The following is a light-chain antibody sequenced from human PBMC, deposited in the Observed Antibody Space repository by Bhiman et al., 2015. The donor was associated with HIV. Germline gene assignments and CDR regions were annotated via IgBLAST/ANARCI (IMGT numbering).Light chain of an antibody. J-gene: IGLJ2*01. CDR2: RNN. CDR3: ATWDDSLSAVI. Sequence: QSVLTQPPSASGTPGQRVTISCSGSSSNIGSHYVYWYHHVPGTTPKVLIYRNNQRPSGVPDRFSGFRSGTSASLAISGLRSEDEADYYCATWDDSLSAVIFGGGTKLTVL. CDR1: SSNIGSHY. V-gene: IGLV1-47*01.